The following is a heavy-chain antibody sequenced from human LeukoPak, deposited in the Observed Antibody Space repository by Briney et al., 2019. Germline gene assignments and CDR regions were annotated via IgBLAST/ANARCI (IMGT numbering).Heavy chain of an antibody. CDR1: GGSFSGYY. J-gene: IGHJ5*02. CDR2: INHSGST. V-gene: IGHV4-34*01. D-gene: IGHD2-2*01. CDR3: ATRACSSTSCLFGDWFDP. Sequence: SETLSLTCAVYGGSFSGYYWSWIRQPPGKGLEWIGEINHSGSTNYNPSLKSRVTISVDTSKNQFSLKLSSVTAADTAVYYCATRACSSTSCLFGDWFDPWGQGTLVTVSS.